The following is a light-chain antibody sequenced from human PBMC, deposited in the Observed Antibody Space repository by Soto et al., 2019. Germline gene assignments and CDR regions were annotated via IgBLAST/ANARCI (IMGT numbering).Light chain of an antibody. CDR3: CSYVDIYTYV. V-gene: IGLV2-11*01. Sequence: QSVLTQPRSVSGSPGQSVTISRAGTNSDVGGYNFVSWYQQHPGTAPKLMIYDVTKRPSGVPDRFSGSKSGNTASLTISGLQAEDEADYCCCSYVDIYTYVSGTGTKVTVL. CDR2: DVT. J-gene: IGLJ1*01. CDR1: NSDVGGYNF.